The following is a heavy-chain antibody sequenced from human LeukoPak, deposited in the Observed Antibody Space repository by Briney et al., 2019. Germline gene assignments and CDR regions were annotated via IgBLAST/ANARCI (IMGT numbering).Heavy chain of an antibody. CDR1: GGTFSSYA. CDR3: ARDYGSGSYYKRPFDY. J-gene: IGHJ4*02. CDR2: IIPILGIA. Sequence: ASVKVSCKASGGTFSSYAISWVRQAPGQGLAWMGRIIPILGIANYAQKFQGRVTITADKSTSTAYMELSSLRSEDTAVYYCARDYGSGSYYKRPFDYWGQGTLVTVSS. D-gene: IGHD3-10*01. V-gene: IGHV1-69*04.